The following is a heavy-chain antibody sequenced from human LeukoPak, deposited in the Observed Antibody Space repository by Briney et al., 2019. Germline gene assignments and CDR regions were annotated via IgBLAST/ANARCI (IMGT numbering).Heavy chain of an antibody. CDR2: IYHSGST. CDR3: AREVRAYYYDSSGLTGAFDI. J-gene: IGHJ3*02. D-gene: IGHD3-22*01. V-gene: IGHV4-38-2*02. Sequence: SETLSLTCTVSGYSISSGYYWGWIRQPPGKGLEWIGSIYHSGSTYYNPSLKSRVTISVDTSKNQFSLKLSSVTAADTAVYYCAREVRAYYYDSSGLTGAFDIWGQGTMVTVSS. CDR1: GYSISSGYY.